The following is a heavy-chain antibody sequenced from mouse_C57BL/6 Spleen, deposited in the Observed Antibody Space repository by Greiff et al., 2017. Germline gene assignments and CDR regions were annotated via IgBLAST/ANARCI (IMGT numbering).Heavy chain of an antibody. CDR2: ISDGGSYT. V-gene: IGHV5-4*01. CDR1: GFTFSSYA. Sequence: EVMLVESGGGLVKPGGSLKLSCAASGFTFSSYAMSWVRQTPEKRLEWVATISDGGSYTYYPDNVKGRFTISRDNAKNNLYLQMSHLKSEDTAMYYGAREGYDYDGSWFAYWGQGTLVTVSA. CDR3: AREGYDYDGSWFAY. D-gene: IGHD2-4*01. J-gene: IGHJ3*01.